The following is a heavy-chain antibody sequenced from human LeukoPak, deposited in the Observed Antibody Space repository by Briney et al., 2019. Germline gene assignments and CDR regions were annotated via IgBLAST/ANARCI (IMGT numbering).Heavy chain of an antibody. J-gene: IGHJ4*02. Sequence: SETLSLTCTVSGGSISSGDYYWSWIRQPPGKGLEWIGYIYYSGSTYYNPSLKSRVTISVDTSKNQFSLKLSSVTAADTAVYYCATIYDILTGYHDYWGQGTLVTVSS. CDR1: GGSISSGDYY. V-gene: IGHV4-30-4*01. CDR3: ATIYDILTGYHDY. D-gene: IGHD3-9*01. CDR2: IYYSGST.